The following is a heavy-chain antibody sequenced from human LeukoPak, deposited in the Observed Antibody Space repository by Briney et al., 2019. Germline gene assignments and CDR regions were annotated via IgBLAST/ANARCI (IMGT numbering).Heavy chain of an antibody. J-gene: IGHJ4*02. CDR2: ISGSSSAI. CDR1: GFTFSSYG. V-gene: IGHV3-48*01. CDR3: ATYSGYDRIFDH. Sequence: GGSLRLSCAASGFTFSSYGMHWVRQAPGKGLEWVSYISGSSSAIYYTDSVKGRFTISRDNAEKSVYLQMNGLRAEDTAVYYCATYSGYDRIFDHWGQGTLVTVSS. D-gene: IGHD5-12*01.